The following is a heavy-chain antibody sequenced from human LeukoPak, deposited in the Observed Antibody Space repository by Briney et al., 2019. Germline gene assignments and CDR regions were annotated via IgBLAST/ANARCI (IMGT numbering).Heavy chain of an antibody. Sequence: GASVTVSCKSSGYTFTNYGISWVRQGPGQGLEWMGWINTYTGNTSYAQKFQGRVTMTTDTSTRTAYMELRSLRTDDTAVYYCARDVVASKSGYYFCFYLDAWGKGTTVTVSS. CDR3: ARDVVASKSGYYFCFYLDA. J-gene: IGHJ6*03. CDR2: INTYTGNT. V-gene: IGHV1-18*01. D-gene: IGHD2-15*01. CDR1: GYTFTNYG.